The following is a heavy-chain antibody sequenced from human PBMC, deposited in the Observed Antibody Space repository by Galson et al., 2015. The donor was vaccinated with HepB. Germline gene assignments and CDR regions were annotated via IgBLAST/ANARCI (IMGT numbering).Heavy chain of an antibody. Sequence: SETLSLTCTVSGDSISNNYWTWIRQPPGKGLEWIGYIHYSGGTSYNPSLKSRVTISLDTSKNQFSVRLNSVTAADTAVYYCATYGYTYGYGFRWGQGTLVTVSS. D-gene: IGHD5-18*01. V-gene: IGHV4-59*01. CDR1: GDSISNNY. CDR3: ATYGYTYGYGFR. CDR2: IHYSGGT. J-gene: IGHJ4*02.